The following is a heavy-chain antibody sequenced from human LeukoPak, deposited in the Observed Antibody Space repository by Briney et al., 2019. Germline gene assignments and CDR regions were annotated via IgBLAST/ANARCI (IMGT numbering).Heavy chain of an antibody. V-gene: IGHV3-49*04. Sequence: GGSLRLSCTTSGFTFGDYAMSWVRQAPGKGLEWVSFIRRKAHGGTTEYAASAKGRFSSSRDDSKSIAYLQMNSLKTEDTAVYFCTRVTYYYDNSGYFHFDSWGQGSLVTVSS. D-gene: IGHD3-22*01. CDR1: GFTFGDYA. J-gene: IGHJ4*02. CDR2: IRRKAHGGTT. CDR3: TRVTYYYDNSGYFHFDS.